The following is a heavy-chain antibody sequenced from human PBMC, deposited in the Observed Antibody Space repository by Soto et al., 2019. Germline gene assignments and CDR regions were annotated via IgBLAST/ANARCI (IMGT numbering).Heavy chain of an antibody. J-gene: IGHJ4*02. CDR1: GGSISSGGYS. V-gene: IGHV4-30-2*01. Sequence: PAETLSLTFAVSGGSISSGGYSWSWIWQPPGKGLEWIGYIYHSGSTYYNPSLKMRVTIPVDRSTNQFSLKLSSVSAADTAVYYCARGSFDYWGQGTLV. CDR3: ARGSFDY. CDR2: IYHSGST.